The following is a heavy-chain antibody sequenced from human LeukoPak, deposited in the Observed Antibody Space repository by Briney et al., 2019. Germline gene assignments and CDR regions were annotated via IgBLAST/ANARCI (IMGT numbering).Heavy chain of an antibody. J-gene: IGHJ4*02. CDR3: ARALHGSSGYYDY. D-gene: IGHD3-22*01. CDR2: ISGSGATL. Sequence: GGSLRLSCAASGFNFSDQYMSWVRQTPGGGLEWVTYISGSGATLHHADSVKGRFTISRDNAKNSLSLQMNSLRAEDTALYYCARALHGSSGYYDYWGQGILVTVSS. CDR1: GFNFSDQY. V-gene: IGHV3-11*01.